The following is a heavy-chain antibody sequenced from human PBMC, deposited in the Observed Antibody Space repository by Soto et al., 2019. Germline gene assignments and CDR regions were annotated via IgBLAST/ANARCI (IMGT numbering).Heavy chain of an antibody. CDR1: GFTFSSYA. CDR2: ISGSGGST. D-gene: IGHD3-22*01. Sequence: GGSLRLSCAASGFTFSSYAMSWVRQAPGKGLEWVSAISGSGGSTYYADSVKGRFTISRDNSKNTLYLQMNSLRAEDTAVYYCAKEGRPSPYYYDSSGYEFDYWGQGTLVTVSS. V-gene: IGHV3-23*01. CDR3: AKEGRPSPYYYDSSGYEFDY. J-gene: IGHJ4*02.